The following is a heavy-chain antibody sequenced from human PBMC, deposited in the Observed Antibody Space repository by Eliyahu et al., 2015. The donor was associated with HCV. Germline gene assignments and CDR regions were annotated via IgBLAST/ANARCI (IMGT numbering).Heavy chain of an antibody. Sequence: EVQLVESGGGLVQPGQSXRLSCXTSGFSFGXHXLSWVRXAPGKGLEWVGFIRIKLYGGTSEYAASVKGRFTFSRDDSKSTGFLQMNSLKSEDTAVYYCTSGGCSGGSCYYNYWGHGTLVTVSS. CDR3: TSGGCSGGSCYYNY. D-gene: IGHD2-15*01. CDR1: GFSFGXHX. J-gene: IGHJ4*01. CDR2: IRIKLYGGTS. V-gene: IGHV3-49*04.